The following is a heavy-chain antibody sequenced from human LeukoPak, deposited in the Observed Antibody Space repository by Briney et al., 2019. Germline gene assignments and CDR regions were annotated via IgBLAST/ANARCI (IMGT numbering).Heavy chain of an antibody. CDR3: AREEASVGDY. CDR1: GGSISSNSHY. D-gene: IGHD2-21*01. CDR2: IHYSGST. Sequence: SETLSLTCTVSGGSISSNSHYWAWIRQPPGKGLEWIGSIHYSGSTFYSPSLKSRVTIPVDTSKNQFSLILTSVTASDTAVYYCAREEASVGDYWGQGILVTVSS. V-gene: IGHV4-39*01. J-gene: IGHJ4*02.